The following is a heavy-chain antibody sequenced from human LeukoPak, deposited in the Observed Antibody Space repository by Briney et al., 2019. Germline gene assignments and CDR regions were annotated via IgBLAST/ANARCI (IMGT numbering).Heavy chain of an antibody. CDR1: GGSISTFS. V-gene: IGHV4-59*01. J-gene: IGHJ4*01. Sequence: SDTLSLTGTVSGGSISTFSWTWIRQPPGKGLEWIGSVQSTSNNYNPALKSRVALSVDTAKNQVFLRRNSVASADTAVYYCARDTTVASGMQFWGHGSLVTVSS. CDR3: ARDTTVASGMQF. D-gene: IGHD6-19*01. CDR2: VQSTSN.